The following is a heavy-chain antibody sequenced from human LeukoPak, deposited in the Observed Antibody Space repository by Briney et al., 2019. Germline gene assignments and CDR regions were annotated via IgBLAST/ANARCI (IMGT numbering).Heavy chain of an antibody. D-gene: IGHD2-15*01. V-gene: IGHV1-2*02. CDR1: GYTFTGYD. J-gene: IGHJ4*02. Sequence: GASVKVSCKASGYTFTGYDMHWVRQAPGQGLEWMGWINPNSGGTNYAQKFQGRVTMTRDTSISTAYMELSRLRSEHTAVSYCARERDPDVVPAIGYWRQGTRDPVSS. CDR3: ARERDPDVVPAIGY. CDR2: INPNSGGT.